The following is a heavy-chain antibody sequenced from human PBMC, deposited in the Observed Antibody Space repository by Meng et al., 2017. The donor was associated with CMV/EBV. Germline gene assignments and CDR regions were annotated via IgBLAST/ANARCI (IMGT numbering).Heavy chain of an antibody. D-gene: IGHD1-26*01. CDR1: GFTFSSYS. V-gene: IGHV3-21*01. J-gene: IGHJ4*02. Sequence: GESLKISCAASGFTFSSYSMNWVRQAPGKGLEWVSSISSSSSYIYYADSVKGRFTISRDNAKNSLYLQMNSLRAEDTAVYYCARGPGGGSYYFDYWVQGTLVTVSS. CDR2: ISSSSSYI. CDR3: ARGPGGGSYYFDY.